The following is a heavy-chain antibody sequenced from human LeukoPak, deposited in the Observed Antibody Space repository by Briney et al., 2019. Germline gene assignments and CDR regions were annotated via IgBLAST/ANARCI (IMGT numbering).Heavy chain of an antibody. CDR1: GDTFSSFA. CDR3: AREGIRIAAAGTIDY. Sequence: ASVKVSCKASGDTFSSFAVSWVRQAPGQVLEWMGWISTYHGNTNYAQIFQDRVTLTTDTSTSTAYMELRSLRSDDTAMYYCAREGIRIAAAGTIDYWGQGTLVTVSS. J-gene: IGHJ4*02. V-gene: IGHV1-18*01. CDR2: ISTYHGNT. D-gene: IGHD6-13*01.